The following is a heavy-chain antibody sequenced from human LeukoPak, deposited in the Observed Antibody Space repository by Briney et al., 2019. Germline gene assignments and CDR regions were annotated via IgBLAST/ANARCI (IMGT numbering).Heavy chain of an antibody. Sequence: GGPLSLSCAAAGFTFSGYGMTWVRQAPGKGLGGLPVISYDGSNKYYADSVKGRFTISRDNSKNTLYLQMNSLRAEDTAVYYCAKAPSGYSGGAFDIWGQGTMVTVSS. V-gene: IGHV3-30*18. CDR3: AKAPSGYSGGAFDI. CDR2: ISYDGSNK. D-gene: IGHD3-22*01. J-gene: IGHJ3*02. CDR1: GFTFSGYG.